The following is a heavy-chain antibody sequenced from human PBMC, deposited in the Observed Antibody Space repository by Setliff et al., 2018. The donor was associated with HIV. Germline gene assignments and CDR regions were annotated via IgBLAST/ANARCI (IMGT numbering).Heavy chain of an antibody. CDR3: ARTGQGCSYTSCHVVAMDGIDY. Sequence: ASVKVSCKASGYNFTGYGITWVRQAPGQGLEWMGWISGYNGNTNYAQKVQGRVTMTTDTSTSTAYMELRSLRSEDTAVYYCARTGQGCSYTSCHVVAMDGIDYWGQGTLVTVSS. CDR1: GYNFTGYG. J-gene: IGHJ4*02. V-gene: IGHV1-18*01. CDR2: ISGYNGNT. D-gene: IGHD5-12*01.